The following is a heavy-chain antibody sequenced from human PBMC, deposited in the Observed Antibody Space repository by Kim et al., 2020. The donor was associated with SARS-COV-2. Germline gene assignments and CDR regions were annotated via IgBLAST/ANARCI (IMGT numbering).Heavy chain of an antibody. CDR3: ARSLGSVVVTAYYFDY. D-gene: IGHD2-21*02. Sequence: SETLSLTCTVSGGSISSSSYYWGWIRQPPGKGLEWIGSIYYSGSTYYNPSLKSRVTISVDTSKNQFSLKLSSVTAADTAVYYCARSLGSVVVTAYYFDYWGQGTLVTVSS. J-gene: IGHJ4*02. CDR2: IYYSGST. CDR1: GGSISSSSYY. V-gene: IGHV4-39*01.